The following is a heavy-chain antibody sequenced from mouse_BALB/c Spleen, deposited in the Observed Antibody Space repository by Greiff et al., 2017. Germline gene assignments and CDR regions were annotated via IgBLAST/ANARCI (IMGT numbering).Heavy chain of an antibody. V-gene: IGHV3-2*02. D-gene: IGHD1-1*01. J-gene: IGHJ1*01. CDR3: AINYDWYFDV. CDR2: ISYSGST. CDR1: GYSITSDYA. Sequence: EVQLQESGPGLVKPSQSLSLTCTVTGYSITSDYAWNWIRQFPGNKLEWMGYISYSGSTSYNPSLKSRISITRDTSKNQFFLQLNSVTTEDTATYYCAINYDWYFDVWGAGTTVTVSS.